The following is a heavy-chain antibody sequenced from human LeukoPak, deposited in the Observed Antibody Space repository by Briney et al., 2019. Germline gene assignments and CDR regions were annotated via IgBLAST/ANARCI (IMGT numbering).Heavy chain of an antibody. D-gene: IGHD1-26*01. Sequence: SETLSLTCTVSGGSISSYYWSWIRQPPGKGLEWIGYIYYSGSTNYNPSLKSRVTISVDTSKNQFSLKLSSVTAADTAVYYCARNSGSYYSPDDAFDIWGQGTMVTVSS. CDR2: IYYSGST. CDR3: ARNSGSYYSPDDAFDI. V-gene: IGHV4-59*01. CDR1: GGSISSYY. J-gene: IGHJ3*02.